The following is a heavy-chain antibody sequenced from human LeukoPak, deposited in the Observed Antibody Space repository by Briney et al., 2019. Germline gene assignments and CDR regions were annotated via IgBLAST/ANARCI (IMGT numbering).Heavy chain of an antibody. D-gene: IGHD3-9*01. Sequence: GGSLRLSCAASGFTFSSYDVHWVRQATGKGLEWVSAIGTAGDTYYPGSVKGRFTISRENAKNSLYLQMNSLRAEDTAVYYCARVRYFDGSLDYWGQGTLVTVSS. CDR2: IGTAGDT. J-gene: IGHJ4*02. V-gene: IGHV3-13*01. CDR3: ARVRYFDGSLDY. CDR1: GFTFSSYD.